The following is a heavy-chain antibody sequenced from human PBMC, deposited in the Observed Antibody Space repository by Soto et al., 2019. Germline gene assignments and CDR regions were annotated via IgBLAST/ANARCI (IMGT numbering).Heavy chain of an antibody. CDR2: ISSSSSYI. CDR1: GFTFSSYS. V-gene: IGHV3-21*01. Sequence: GGSLRLSCAASGFTFSSYSMNWVRQAPGKGLEWVSSISSSSSYIYYADSVKGRFTISRDNAKNSLYLQMNSLRAEDTAVYYCARGLYYYDSSGYYHYWGQGTLVTVSS. J-gene: IGHJ4*02. D-gene: IGHD3-22*01. CDR3: ARGLYYYDSSGYYHY.